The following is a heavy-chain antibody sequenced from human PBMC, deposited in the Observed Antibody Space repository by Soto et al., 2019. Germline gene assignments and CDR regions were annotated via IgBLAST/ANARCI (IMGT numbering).Heavy chain of an antibody. J-gene: IGHJ5*02. CDR2: ISYDGSNK. Sequence: GGSLRLSCAASGFTFSSYAMHWVRQAPGKGLEWVAVISYDGSNKYYADSVKGRFTISRDNSKNTLYLQLNSLRAEDTSVYYFAMIVLVPAANPKNWFDPWGQGTLVTVSS. CDR1: GFTFSSYA. CDR3: AMIVLVPAANPKNWFDP. V-gene: IGHV3-30-3*01. D-gene: IGHD2-2*01.